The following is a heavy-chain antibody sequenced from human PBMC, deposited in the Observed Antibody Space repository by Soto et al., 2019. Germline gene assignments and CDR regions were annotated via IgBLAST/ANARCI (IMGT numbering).Heavy chain of an antibody. CDR2: INHSGSN. CDR3: ARSYCSSTSCYSWFDP. Sequence: QVQLQQWGAGLLKPSETLSLTCAVYGGSFSGYYWSWIRQPPGKGLEWIGEINHSGSNNYNPSLKSRVTISVDTSKNQFSLKLSSVTAADTAVYYCARSYCSSTSCYSWFDPWGQGTLVTVSS. J-gene: IGHJ5*02. V-gene: IGHV4-34*01. D-gene: IGHD2-2*01. CDR1: GGSFSGYY.